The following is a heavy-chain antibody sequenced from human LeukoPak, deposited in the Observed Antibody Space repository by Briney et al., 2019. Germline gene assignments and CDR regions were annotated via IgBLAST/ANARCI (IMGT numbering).Heavy chain of an antibody. D-gene: IGHD5-18*01. V-gene: IGHV3-23*01. CDR2: ISGSGGST. J-gene: IGHJ4*02. Sequence: GGSLRLSCAASGFTFSSYSMNWVRQAPGKGLEWVSAISGSGGSTYYADSVKGRFTISRDNSKNTLYLQMNSLRAEDTAVYYCAKSLLTITDGVRLWLDGPGGMDYWGQGTLVTVSS. CDR3: AKSLLTITDGVRLWLDGPGGMDY. CDR1: GFTFSSYS.